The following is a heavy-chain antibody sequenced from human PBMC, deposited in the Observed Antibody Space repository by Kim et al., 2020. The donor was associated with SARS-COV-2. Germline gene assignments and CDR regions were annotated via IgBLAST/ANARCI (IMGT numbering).Heavy chain of an antibody. V-gene: IGHV4-34*01. CDR2: INHSGST. Sequence: SETLSLTCAVYSGSFRGYYWSWIRQPPGMGLEWIGEINHSGSTNYNTSLKSRVTLSVDTSKNQFSLKLSSVTAADTAVYYCARRPAGFDWWGQGTPVIVS. CDR1: SGSFRGYY. J-gene: IGHJ4*02. CDR3: ARRPAGFDW.